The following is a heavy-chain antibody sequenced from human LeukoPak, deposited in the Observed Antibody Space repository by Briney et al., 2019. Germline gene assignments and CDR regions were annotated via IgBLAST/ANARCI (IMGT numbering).Heavy chain of an antibody. J-gene: IGHJ4*02. CDR2: ISSSGSTI. CDR1: GFIFNIYE. Sequence: GSLRLSCAASGFIFNIYEMNWVRQAPGKGLEWVSYISSSGSTIYYADSVKGRFTISRDNAKNSLYPQMNSLRTEDTAVYYCARGAAGRQVAAAGYWGQGTLVTVSS. D-gene: IGHD6-13*01. CDR3: ARGAAGRQVAAAGY. V-gene: IGHV3-48*03.